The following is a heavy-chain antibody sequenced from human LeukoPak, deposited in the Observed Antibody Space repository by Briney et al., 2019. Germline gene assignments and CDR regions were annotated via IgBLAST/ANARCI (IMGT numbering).Heavy chain of an antibody. CDR3: ARELMVRGYFDY. CDR2: ISYAGTNK. V-gene: IGHV3-30*03. Sequence: GRSLRLSCAASGFTFSSYGMHWVRQAPGKRLEWVAVISYAGTNKFYADSVKGRFSISRDNSKNTLYLQMDSLRAEDTAVYYCARELMVRGYFDYWGQGILVTVSS. D-gene: IGHD3-10*01. J-gene: IGHJ4*02. CDR1: GFTFSSYG.